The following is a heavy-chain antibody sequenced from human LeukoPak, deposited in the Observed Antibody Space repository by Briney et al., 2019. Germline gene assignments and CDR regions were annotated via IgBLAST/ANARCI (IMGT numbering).Heavy chain of an antibody. CDR1: GGTFSSYA. CDR2: IIPIFGTA. D-gene: IGHD2-2*01. V-gene: IGHV1-69*05. Sequence: SVKVSCKASGGTFSSYAISWVRQAPGQGLEWMGGIIPIFGTANYAQKFQGRVTITTDESTSTAYMELSSLRSEDTAVYYCARVLREIGLSDIVVVPAVNAFDIWGQGTMVTVSS. CDR3: ARVLREIGLSDIVVVPAVNAFDI. J-gene: IGHJ3*02.